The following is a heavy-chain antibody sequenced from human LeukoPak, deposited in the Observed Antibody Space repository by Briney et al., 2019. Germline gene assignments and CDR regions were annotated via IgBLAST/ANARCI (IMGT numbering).Heavy chain of an antibody. CDR1: GFTFSSYG. J-gene: IGHJ3*02. Sequence: PGGSLRLSCAASGFTFSSYGMHWVRQAPGKGLEWVAVIWYDGSNKYYADSVKGRFTISRDNSKNTLYLQMNSLRAEDTAVYYCARDGRILTGYRESAHAFDIWGQGTMVTVSS. CDR2: IWYDGSNK. CDR3: ARDGRILTGYRESAHAFDI. V-gene: IGHV3-33*01. D-gene: IGHD3-9*01.